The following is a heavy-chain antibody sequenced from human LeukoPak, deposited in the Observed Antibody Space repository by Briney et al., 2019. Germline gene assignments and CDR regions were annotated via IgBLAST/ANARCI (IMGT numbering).Heavy chain of an antibody. D-gene: IGHD2-2*01. CDR3: AREEDIVVVPAAEPLFDY. V-gene: IGHV4-31*02. J-gene: IGHJ4*02. Sequence: LRLSCAASGFTVSSNYMSWIRQHPGKGLEWIGYIYYSGSTYYNPSLKSRVTISVDTSKNQFSLKLSSVTAADTAVYYCAREEDIVVVPAAEPLFDYWGQGTLVTVSS. CDR2: IYYSGST. CDR1: GFTVSSNY.